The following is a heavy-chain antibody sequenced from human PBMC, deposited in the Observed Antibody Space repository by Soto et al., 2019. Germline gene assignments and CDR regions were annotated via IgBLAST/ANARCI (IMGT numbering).Heavy chain of an antibody. V-gene: IGHV1-58*02. D-gene: IGHD2-8*01. J-gene: IGHJ3*02. CDR1: GFTFTSSA. Sequence: SVKVSCKASGFTFTSSAMQWVRQARGQRLKWIGWIAVGSGNTNYAQKFQERVTITRDMSTSTAYMELSSLRSEDTAVYYCAADPHGGYCTNGVCLGDAFDIWGQGTMVTVSS. CDR2: IAVGSGNT. CDR3: AADPHGGYCTNGVCLGDAFDI.